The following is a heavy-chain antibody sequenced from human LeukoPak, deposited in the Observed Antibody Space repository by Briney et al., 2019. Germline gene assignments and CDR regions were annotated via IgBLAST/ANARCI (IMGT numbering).Heavy chain of an antibody. CDR2: ISYDGSNK. D-gene: IGHD6-6*01. CDR3: ARDHGQLGFFDY. J-gene: IGHJ4*02. Sequence: GGSLRLSCAASGFTFSSYAMHWVRQAPGKGLEWVAVISYDGSNKYYADSVKGRFTISRDNSKNTLYLQMNSLRAEDTAVYYCARDHGQLGFFDYWGQGTLVTVSS. CDR1: GFTFSSYA. V-gene: IGHV3-30*04.